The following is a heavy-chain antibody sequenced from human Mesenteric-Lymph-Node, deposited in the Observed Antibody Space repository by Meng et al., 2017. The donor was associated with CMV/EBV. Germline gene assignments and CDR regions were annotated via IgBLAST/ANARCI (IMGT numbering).Heavy chain of an antibody. V-gene: IGHV1-69*05. Sequence: VFSKASSGSFSSNAISWLRQPTGQGREWRGGIIPNFGTANYAQKSQGRVTITTDESTSTAYMELSSLRYEETDVYYCAGGAYYYDWSGYYYGEAMDYWGQGTLVTVSS. CDR1: SGSFSSNA. CDR2: IIPNFGTA. CDR3: AGGAYYYDWSGYYYGEAMDY. D-gene: IGHD3-22*01. J-gene: IGHJ4*02.